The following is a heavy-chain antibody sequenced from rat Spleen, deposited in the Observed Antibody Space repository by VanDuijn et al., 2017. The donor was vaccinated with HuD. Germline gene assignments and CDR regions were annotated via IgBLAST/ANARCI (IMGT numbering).Heavy chain of an antibody. D-gene: IGHD1-2*01. Sequence: EVQLVESGGGLVQPGRSLKLFCAVSGFTFSNSALAWVRQAPTKGLEWVASITDSGDSTYYRDSVKGRFTISRDNAKSTLYLQMDSLRSEDTATYYCTTITVAALAYWGQGTLVTVAS. J-gene: IGHJ3*01. V-gene: IGHV5-27*01. CDR3: TTITVAALAY. CDR2: ITDSGDST. CDR1: GFTFSNSA.